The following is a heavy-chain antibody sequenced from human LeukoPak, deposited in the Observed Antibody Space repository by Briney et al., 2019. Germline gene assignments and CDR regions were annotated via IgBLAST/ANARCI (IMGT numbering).Heavy chain of an antibody. Sequence: GGSLRLSCAASGFTFRSYWMHWVRQAPGKGLVWFSRINTEGTSTTYADFVKGRFTISRDNAKNTLYLQMNSLRAEDTAVYYCARVDSYGFDYWGQGTLVTVSS. CDR3: ARVDSYGFDY. CDR1: GFTFRSYW. V-gene: IGHV3-74*01. CDR2: INTEGTST. D-gene: IGHD5-18*01. J-gene: IGHJ4*02.